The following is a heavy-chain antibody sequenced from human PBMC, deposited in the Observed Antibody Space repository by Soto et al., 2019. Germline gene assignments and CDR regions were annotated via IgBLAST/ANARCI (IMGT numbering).Heavy chain of an antibody. CDR3: ARDPRMPLDS. V-gene: IGHV3-23*01. CDR1: GFSFTAYA. J-gene: IGHJ4*02. Sequence: EVQLLESGGGLEQPGTSLRLSCAASGFSFTAYAMSWVRQVPGKGLEWVSMVTDSGDVTYYADSVKGRFTISRDNSKNTLYLQMNSLRAEDTAVYYCARDPRMPLDSWGQGTLVTVSS. D-gene: IGHD2-2*01. CDR2: VTDSGDVT.